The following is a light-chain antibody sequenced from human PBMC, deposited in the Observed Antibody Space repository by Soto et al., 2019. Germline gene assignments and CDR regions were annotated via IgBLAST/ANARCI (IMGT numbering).Light chain of an antibody. J-gene: IGKJ4*01. CDR3: LQNNSYPRT. CDR1: QGIRKD. V-gene: IGKV1-17*01. CDR2: AVS. Sequence: DIQMTQSPSSLSASVGDRVTITCRASQGIRKDLGWFQQKPGKAPKCLIYAVSSFQSGVPSRFSGSGFGTEFTLTNSSLQPEDFATYYCLQNNSYPRTFGGGTKVEI.